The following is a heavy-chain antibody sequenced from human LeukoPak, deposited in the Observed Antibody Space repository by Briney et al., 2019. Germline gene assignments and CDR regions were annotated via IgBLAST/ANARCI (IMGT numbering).Heavy chain of an antibody. D-gene: IGHD3-10*01. CDR2: ISYDGIIK. J-gene: IGHJ4*02. Sequence: GGSLRPSCAASGFTFTNYAMHWVRQAPGKGLEWVALISYDGIIKYYADSVKGRFTISRDNSKNTLHLQMDSLRTEDTSVYYCARDSTYYYDSGSSGPHYFDYWGQGTLVTVSS. CDR3: ARDSTYYYDSGSSGPHYFDY. CDR1: GFTFTNYA. V-gene: IGHV3-30*01.